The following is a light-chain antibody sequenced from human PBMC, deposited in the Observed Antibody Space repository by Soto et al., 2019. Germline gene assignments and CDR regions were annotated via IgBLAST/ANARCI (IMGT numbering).Light chain of an antibody. J-gene: IGKJ4*01. CDR3: QQYNSYSLT. CDR2: YAS. V-gene: IGKV1-5*01. CDR1: QSISGR. Sequence: DILMTQSPSTLSASVGDRVPITCRASQSISGRLAWYLQKPGKAPKLLISYASNWESGVPSRFSGSGSGTEFTLTISSLQPDDFATDYCQQYNSYSLTFGGGTRVEIK.